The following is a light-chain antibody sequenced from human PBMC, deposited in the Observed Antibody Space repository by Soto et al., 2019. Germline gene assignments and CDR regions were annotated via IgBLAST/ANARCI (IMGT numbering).Light chain of an antibody. V-gene: IGKV1-39*01. Sequence: DIQMTQSPSTLSASVGDRVTITCRASQSISSWLAWYQQKPGRAPKLLIYGASSLRSGVPLRFSGSGSGTDFTLTISSLEPEDFATYYCQESFSSLWGTCGQGTKVDIK. CDR3: QESFSSLWGT. CDR1: QSISSW. CDR2: GAS. J-gene: IGKJ1*01.